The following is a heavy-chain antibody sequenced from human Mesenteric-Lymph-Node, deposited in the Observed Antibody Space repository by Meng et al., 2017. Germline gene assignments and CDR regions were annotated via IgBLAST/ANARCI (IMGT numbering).Heavy chain of an antibody. Sequence: GESLKISCAASGFTFSRSWMSWLRQAPGKGLELVAITNEEGSVRKYEGSVKGRFTISRDNAKNSLHLQMNSLRVEDTAVYFCARDTDWHNFDKWGQGTRVTVSS. J-gene: IGHJ4*02. V-gene: IGHV3-7*01. CDR3: ARDTDWHNFDK. CDR2: TNEEGSVR. CDR1: GFTFSRSW. D-gene: IGHD3-9*01.